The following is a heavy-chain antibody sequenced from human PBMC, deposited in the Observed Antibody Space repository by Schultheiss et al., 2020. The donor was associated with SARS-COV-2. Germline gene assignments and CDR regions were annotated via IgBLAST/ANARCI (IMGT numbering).Heavy chain of an antibody. V-gene: IGHV3-21*01. CDR2: ISSRSNSI. J-gene: IGHJ3*01. D-gene: IGHD3-22*01. CDR1: GFPFMIYS. CDR3: VRDLYYYDSSIPDAFDV. Sequence: GESLKISCAASGFPFMIYSMNWVRQAPGKGLEWVSSISSRSNSIYYADSVKGRFTISRDNSKNALYLQMDSLRAEDTAVYYCVRDLYYYDSSIPDAFDVWGQGTMVTVSS.